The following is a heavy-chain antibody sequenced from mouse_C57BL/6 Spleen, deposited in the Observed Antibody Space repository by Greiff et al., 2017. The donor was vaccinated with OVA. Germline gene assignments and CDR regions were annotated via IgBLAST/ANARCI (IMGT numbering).Heavy chain of an antibody. CDR3: ARNDGYYEYFDV. D-gene: IGHD2-3*01. Sequence: QVQLQQPGTDLVKPGASVTLSCKASGYTFTSYWMPWVKQRPGQGLEWIGNINPSNGGTNYNEKFKSKATLTVDKSSSTAYMQLSSLTSEDSAVYYCARNDGYYEYFDVWGTGTTVTVSS. CDR2: INPSNGGT. J-gene: IGHJ1*03. V-gene: IGHV1-53*01. CDR1: GYTFTSYW.